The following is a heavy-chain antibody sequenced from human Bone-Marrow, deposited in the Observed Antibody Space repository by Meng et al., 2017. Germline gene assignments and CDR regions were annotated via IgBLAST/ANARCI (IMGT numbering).Heavy chain of an antibody. J-gene: IGHJ5*02. CDR1: GGPIGDRSYY. Sequence: QLQLQESGPGLVRPSETLPLTCTAPGGPIGDRSYYWGWIRQPPGKGLEWIGSIYYFGNTFNSPSLRSRVTIAVDTSKNQISLKLSSVTAADTAVYYCAREDAAGGWLRISWGQGTLVTVSS. CDR2: IYYFGNT. CDR3: AREDAAGGWLRIS. V-gene: IGHV4-39*07. D-gene: IGHD5-12*01.